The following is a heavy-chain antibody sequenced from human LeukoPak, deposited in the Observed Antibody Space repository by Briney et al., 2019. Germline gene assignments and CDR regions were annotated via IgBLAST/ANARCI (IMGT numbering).Heavy chain of an antibody. Sequence: GGSLRLSCAASGFTVSSNYMSWVRQAPGKGLEWVSVIYSGGSTYYADSVKGRFTISRDNSKNTLYLQMNSLRAEDTAVYYCARHSSGYYYPSGYWGQGTLVTVSS. D-gene: IGHD3-22*01. CDR1: GFTVSSNY. V-gene: IGHV3-66*04. CDR3: ARHSSGYYYPSGY. CDR2: IYSGGST. J-gene: IGHJ4*02.